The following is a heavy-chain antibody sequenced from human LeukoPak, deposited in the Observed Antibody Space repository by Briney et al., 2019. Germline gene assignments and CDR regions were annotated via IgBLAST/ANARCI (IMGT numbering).Heavy chain of an antibody. J-gene: IGHJ6*02. CDR2: IYYSGST. D-gene: IGHD3-10*01. CDR1: GGSISSYY. CDR3: AKVLLYYYASGSSTPDYGMDV. Sequence: SETLSLTCTVSGGSISSYYWSWIRQPPGKGLEWIGYIYYSGSTNYNPSLKSRVTISVDTSKNQFSLKLSSVTAADTAVYYCAKVLLYYYASGSSTPDYGMDVWGQGTTVTVSS. V-gene: IGHV4-59*01.